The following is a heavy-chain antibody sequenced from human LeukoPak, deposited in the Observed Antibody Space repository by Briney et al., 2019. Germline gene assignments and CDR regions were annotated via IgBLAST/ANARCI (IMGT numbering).Heavy chain of an antibody. CDR2: IYPGDSDT. Sequence: PGESLKISCKGSGYSFTSYRIGWVRQMPGKGLEWMGTIYPGDSDTRYSPSFQGQVTISADKSISTAYLQWSSLKASDTAMYYCARHHYGTQSPFDYWGQGTLVTVSS. J-gene: IGHJ4*02. D-gene: IGHD3-10*01. CDR3: ARHHYGTQSPFDY. V-gene: IGHV5-51*01. CDR1: GYSFTSYR.